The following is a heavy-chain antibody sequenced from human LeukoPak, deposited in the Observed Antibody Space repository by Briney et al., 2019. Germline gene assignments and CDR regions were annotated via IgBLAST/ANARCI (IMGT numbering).Heavy chain of an antibody. Sequence: PGRSLRLSCAASGFAFSSYGMHWVRRAPGKGLEWVAVIWYDGSNKYYADSVKGRFTISRDNSKNTMYLQMNSLRAEDTAVFYCAKRGVDFVVVVAATSFDSWGQGTLVTVSS. CDR1: GFAFSSYG. D-gene: IGHD2-15*01. CDR2: IWYDGSNK. V-gene: IGHV3-33*06. CDR3: AKRGVDFVVVVAATSFDS. J-gene: IGHJ4*02.